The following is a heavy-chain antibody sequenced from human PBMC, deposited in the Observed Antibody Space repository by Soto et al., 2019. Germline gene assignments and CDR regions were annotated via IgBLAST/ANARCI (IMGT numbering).Heavy chain of an antibody. Sequence: GGSLRLSCAASGFTFSNYAMNWVRQAPGKGLEWVSGISGSGGSTYYADSVKGRFTISRDNSKNTLYLQMNSLRAEDTAVYYCAGLRGYDSSSFPDYWGQGTLVTVSS. V-gene: IGHV3-23*01. D-gene: IGHD3-22*01. CDR2: ISGSGGST. J-gene: IGHJ4*02. CDR3: AGLRGYDSSSFPDY. CDR1: GFTFSNYA.